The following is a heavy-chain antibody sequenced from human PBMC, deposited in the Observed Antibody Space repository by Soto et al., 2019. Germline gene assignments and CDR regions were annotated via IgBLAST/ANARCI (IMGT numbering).Heavy chain of an antibody. J-gene: IGHJ4*02. CDR3: ATSGGGWYLY. CDR2: LNPNSGDT. D-gene: IGHD6-19*01. CDR1: GYTFSSYD. Sequence: QVQLVQSRAEVKKPGASEKVSCKASGYTFSSYDINWVRQATGQGLEWMGWLNPNSGDTGYAQKFQGRVTLTRNTSINTAYIELSSLTSDDTAVYYCATSGGGWYLYWGQGTLVTVSS. V-gene: IGHV1-8*01.